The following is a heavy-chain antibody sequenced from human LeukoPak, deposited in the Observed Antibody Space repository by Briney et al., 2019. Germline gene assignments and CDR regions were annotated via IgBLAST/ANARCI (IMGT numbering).Heavy chain of an antibody. CDR2: TYYRSKWYN. CDR1: GDSVSSNSAA. Sequence: SQTLSLTCAISGDSVSSNSAAWNWIRQSPSRGLEWLGRTYYRSKWYNDYAVSVKSRITINPDTSKNHFSLQLNSVTPEDNAVYCCARPEMAHNEGARDWDYWGKETGHPVS. J-gene: IGHJ4*02. D-gene: IGHD5-24*01. CDR3: ARPEMAHNEGARDWDY. V-gene: IGHV6-1*01.